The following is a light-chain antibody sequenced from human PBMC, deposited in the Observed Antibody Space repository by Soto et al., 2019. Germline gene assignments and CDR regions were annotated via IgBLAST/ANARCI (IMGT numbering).Light chain of an antibody. CDR1: SGHSSYV. CDR2: LNNDGSH. J-gene: IGLJ2*01. CDR3: QTWGTGFQF. Sequence: QLVLTQSPSASASLGASVKLTCTLSSGHSSYVIAWHQKQPGKGPRYLMDLNNDGSHTKGDGIPDRFSGSSSGADRYLIISSLQSEDEADYYCQTWGTGFQFFGGGTQLTVL. V-gene: IGLV4-69*01.